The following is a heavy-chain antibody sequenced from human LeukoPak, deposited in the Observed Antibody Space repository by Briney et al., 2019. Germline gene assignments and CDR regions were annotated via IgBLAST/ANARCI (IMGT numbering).Heavy chain of an antibody. V-gene: IGHV3-53*01. CDR1: VFTARNTY. CDR3: ARDGKYDDSGYAFDY. J-gene: IGHJ4*02. D-gene: IGHD3-22*01. Sequence: GGSLRLSCAASVFTARNTYMSCVRPAPGKGLEWVSVIYSGGSTHYADSVKGRFTISRDNSKNTLYLQMNSLRAEDTAVYYCARDGKYDDSGYAFDYWGQGTLVTVS. CDR2: IYSGGST.